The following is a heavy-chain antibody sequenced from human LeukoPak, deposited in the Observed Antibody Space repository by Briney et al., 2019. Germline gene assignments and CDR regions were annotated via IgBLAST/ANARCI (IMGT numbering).Heavy chain of an antibody. D-gene: IGHD3-22*01. J-gene: IGHJ4*02. CDR1: GGSFSGYY. V-gene: IGHV4-34*01. CDR2: INHSGST. CDR3: ARELYYYDSSGYYY. Sequence: SETLSLTCAVFGGSFSGYYWSWIRQPPGKGLEWIGEINHSGSTIYNPSFKSRVTISVDTSKNQFSLKLSSVTAADTAVYYCARELYYYDSSGYYYWGQGTLVTVSS.